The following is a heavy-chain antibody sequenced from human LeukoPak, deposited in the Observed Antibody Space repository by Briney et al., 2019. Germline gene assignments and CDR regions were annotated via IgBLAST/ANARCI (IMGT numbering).Heavy chain of an antibody. V-gene: IGHV1-2*02. CDR3: ARGLWYYYDSGGYYPIDY. CDR1: GYTFTGYF. D-gene: IGHD3-22*01. Sequence: GASVKVFCDASGYTFTGYFIHWVRQAPGQGLEWMGWINPNSGGTNYAQKFQGRVTMTRDTSINTAYMELSRLRSDDTAMYYCARGLWYYYDSGGYYPIDYWGQGTLVTVSS. CDR2: INPNSGGT. J-gene: IGHJ4*02.